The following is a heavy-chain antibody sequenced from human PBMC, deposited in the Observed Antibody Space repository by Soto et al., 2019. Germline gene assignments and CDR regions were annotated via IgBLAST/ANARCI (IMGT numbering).Heavy chain of an antibody. D-gene: IGHD6-13*01. V-gene: IGHV4-59*01. J-gene: IGHJ4*02. Sequence: SETLSLTCSVSGGSISNYYWGWIRQPPGKGLEWIGYVYYTGTTHFNPSLKSRVSMSVDTSKNQFSLKLTSVTSADTAVYYCERAAAADYWGQGTLVTVSS. CDR1: GGSISNYY. CDR2: VYYTGTT. CDR3: ERAAAADY.